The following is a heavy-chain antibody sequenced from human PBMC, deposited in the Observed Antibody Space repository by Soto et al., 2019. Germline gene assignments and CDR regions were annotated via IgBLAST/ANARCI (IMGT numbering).Heavy chain of an antibody. CDR3: AKALDYTDRPINAFDI. V-gene: IGHV3-23*01. CDR2: ISGSGGST. Sequence: GGSLRLSCAASGFTFSSYAMSWVRQAPGKGLEWVSAISGSGGSTYYADSVKGRFTISRDNSKNTLYLQMNSLRAEDTALYYCAKALDYTDRPINAFDIWGQGTMVTVSS. CDR1: GFTFSSYA. D-gene: IGHD4-4*01. J-gene: IGHJ3*02.